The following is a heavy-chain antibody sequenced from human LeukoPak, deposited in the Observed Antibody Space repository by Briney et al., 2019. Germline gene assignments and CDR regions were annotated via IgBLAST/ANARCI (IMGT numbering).Heavy chain of an antibody. J-gene: IGHJ3*02. D-gene: IGHD5-18*01. V-gene: IGHV4-31*03. Sequence: SETLSLTCTVSGGSISSGGYYWSWIRQHPGKGLEWIGYIYYSGSTYYNPSLKSRVTISVDTSKNQFSQKLSSVTAADTAVYYCAREYDGPVRLWRHGAFDIWGQGTMVTVSS. CDR3: AREYDGPVRLWRHGAFDI. CDR2: IYYSGST. CDR1: GGSISSGGYY.